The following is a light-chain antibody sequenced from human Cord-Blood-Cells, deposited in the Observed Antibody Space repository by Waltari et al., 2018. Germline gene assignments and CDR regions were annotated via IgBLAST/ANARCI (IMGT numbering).Light chain of an antibody. CDR3: SSYTSSSTWV. Sequence: QSALTQPASVSGSPGQSITISCTGTSSDVGGYNFVSWYQQHPAKAPKLMMYDVSNRPSGVSTRFSGSKSGNTASLTISGLQAEDESDYYCSSYTSSSTWVFGGGTKLTVL. CDR1: SSDVGGYNF. CDR2: DVS. J-gene: IGLJ3*02. V-gene: IGLV2-14*03.